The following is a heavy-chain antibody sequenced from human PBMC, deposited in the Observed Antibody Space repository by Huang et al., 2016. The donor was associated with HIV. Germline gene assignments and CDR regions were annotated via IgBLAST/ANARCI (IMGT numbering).Heavy chain of an antibody. J-gene: IGHJ5*02. CDR2: IIPSVGST. D-gene: IGHD1-26*01. CDR1: GYTFTSHY. CDR3: ARRLYSGSHNWFDP. Sequence: QVDLVQSGAEVTKPGASVKDSCKASGYTFTSHYMHWVRQAPGQGLEWMGTIIPSVGSTKYSPKFQDRVTMTRDTSTRTVYMELSSLRSEDTAVYYCARRLYSGSHNWFDPWGQGTLVTVSS. V-gene: IGHV1-46*01.